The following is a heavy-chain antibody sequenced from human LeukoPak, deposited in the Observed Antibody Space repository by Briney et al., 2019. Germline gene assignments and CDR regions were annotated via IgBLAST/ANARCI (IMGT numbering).Heavy chain of an antibody. CDR1: GFTFSSYS. J-gene: IGHJ4*02. CDR3: ARAPLMGFLEWLPASFDY. Sequence: GGSLRLSCAASGFTFSSYSMNWVRQAPGKGLEWVSSISSSSSYIYYADSVKGRFTISRDNAKNSLYLQMNSLRAEDTAVYYCARAPLMGFLEWLPASFDYWGQGTLVTVSS. CDR2: ISSSSSYI. D-gene: IGHD3-3*01. V-gene: IGHV3-21*01.